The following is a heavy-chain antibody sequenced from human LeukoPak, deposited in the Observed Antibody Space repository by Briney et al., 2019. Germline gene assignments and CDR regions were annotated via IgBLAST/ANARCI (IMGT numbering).Heavy chain of an antibody. CDR3: AKEFTTMSYFDY. CDR1: GFTFSSYG. V-gene: IGHV3-30*18. Sequence: QPGGSLRLSCAASGFTFSSYGIQWVRQAPGKGLEWVTVISYDGSNKYYADSVKGRFTISRDNSKNTVYLQMNSQRAEDTAVYYCAKEFTTMSYFDYWGQGTLVTVSS. D-gene: IGHD3-10*02. CDR2: ISYDGSNK. J-gene: IGHJ4*02.